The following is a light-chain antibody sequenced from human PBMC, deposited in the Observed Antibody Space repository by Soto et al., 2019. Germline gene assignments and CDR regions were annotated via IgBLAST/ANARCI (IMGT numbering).Light chain of an antibody. CDR2: AAT. Sequence: DIQMTQAPSSVSASVGDRVTITCRASQDISDWLAWHQQKPGKAPKLLIYAATTLHSGVPSRLSGSGSGTDFTLTISSLQPEDFATYYCQQGHTFPLSFGGGTMVVIK. CDR1: QDISDW. CDR3: QQGHTFPLS. V-gene: IGKV1-12*01. J-gene: IGKJ4*01.